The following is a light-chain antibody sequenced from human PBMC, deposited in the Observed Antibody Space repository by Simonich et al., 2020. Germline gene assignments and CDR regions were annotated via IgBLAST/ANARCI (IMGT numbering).Light chain of an antibody. CDR1: QSVLYSSNNKNY. Sequence: DIVMTQSPDSLAVSLGERATINCKSSQSVLYSSNNKNYLAWYQQKPGQPPKLLISWAYTRETGVPDRFRGSGSGTDFTLTISSLQAEDVAVYYCQQYYSTPITFGQGTRLEIK. CDR3: QQYYSTPIT. CDR2: WAY. V-gene: IGKV4-1*01. J-gene: IGKJ5*01.